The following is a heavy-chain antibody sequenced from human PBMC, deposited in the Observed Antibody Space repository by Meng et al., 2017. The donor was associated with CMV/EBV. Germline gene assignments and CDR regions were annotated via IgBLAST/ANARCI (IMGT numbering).Heavy chain of an antibody. CDR3: ARNYVPAAISGDAFDI. CDR1: GFTFSSYS. CDR2: ISSSSSYI. Sequence: LSLTCAASGFTFSSYSMNWVRQAPGKGLEWVSSISSSSSYIYYADSVKGRFTISRDNAKNSLYLQINSLRAEDTAVYYCARNYVPAAISGDAFDIWGQGTMVTVSS. V-gene: IGHV3-21*01. D-gene: IGHD2-2*01. J-gene: IGHJ3*02.